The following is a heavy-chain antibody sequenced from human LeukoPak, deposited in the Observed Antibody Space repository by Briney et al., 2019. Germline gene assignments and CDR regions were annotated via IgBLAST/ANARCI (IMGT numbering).Heavy chain of an antibody. V-gene: IGHV3-23*01. CDR1: GFTFSSYA. J-gene: IGHJ3*02. CDR2: ISGSGGST. Sequence: PGGSLRLSCAASGFTFSSYAMSWVRQAPGKGLEWVSAISGSGGSTYYADSVKGRFTISRDNAKNSLYLQMNSLRDEGTAVYYCARDLHYAFDIWGQGTMVTASS. CDR3: ARDLHYAFDI. D-gene: IGHD3-10*01.